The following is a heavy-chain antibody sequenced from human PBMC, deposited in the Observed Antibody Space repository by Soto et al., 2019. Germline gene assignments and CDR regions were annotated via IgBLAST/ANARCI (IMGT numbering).Heavy chain of an antibody. CDR2: TYYRSKWYN. Sequence: SQTLSLTCVISGDSVSSNSAAWNWIRQSPSRGLEWLGRTYYRSKWYNDYAVSVKSRITINPDTSRDQFSLQLNSVTPEDTAVYYCARDRAYYYESSGYYHDAFDIWGQGTRSPSPQ. V-gene: IGHV6-1*01. D-gene: IGHD3-22*01. J-gene: IGHJ3*02. CDR1: GDSVSSNSAA. CDR3: ARDRAYYYESSGYYHDAFDI.